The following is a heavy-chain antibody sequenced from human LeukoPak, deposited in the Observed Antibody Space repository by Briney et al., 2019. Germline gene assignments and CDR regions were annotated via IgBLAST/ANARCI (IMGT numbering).Heavy chain of an antibody. CDR2: ISSDGDRT. Sequence: GGSLRLSCSASGFIFSDYAMRWVRQAPGKGLEYISAISSDGDRTYFTDSVKGRFTISRDNSKNMLYLQMSSLRAEDTAMYYCARSREEWELLVLTFDIWGQGTMVTVSS. D-gene: IGHD1-26*01. J-gene: IGHJ3*02. V-gene: IGHV3-64D*06. CDR3: ARSREEWELLVLTFDI. CDR1: GFIFSDYA.